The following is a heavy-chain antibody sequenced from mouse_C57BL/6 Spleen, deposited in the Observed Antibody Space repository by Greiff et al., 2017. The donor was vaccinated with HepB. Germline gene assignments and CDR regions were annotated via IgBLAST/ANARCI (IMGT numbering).Heavy chain of an antibody. CDR3: ARDHYGSSYEDY. CDR2: INTGSGGT. V-gene: IGHV1-54*01. J-gene: IGHJ2*01. Sequence: VQLQQSGAELVRPGTSVKVSCKASGYAFTNYLIEWVKQRPGQGLEWIGVINTGSGGTNYNEKFKGKATLTADKSSSTAYMQLSSLTSEDSAVYFCARDHYGSSYEDYWGQGTTLTVSS. CDR1: GYAFTNYL. D-gene: IGHD1-1*01.